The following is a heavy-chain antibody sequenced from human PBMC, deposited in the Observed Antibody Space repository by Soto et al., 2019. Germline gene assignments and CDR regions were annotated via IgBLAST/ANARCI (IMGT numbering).Heavy chain of an antibody. CDR2: ISYDGSNK. CDR1: GFTFSSYG. CDR3: ARNLYGSGHQPDDY. J-gene: IGHJ4*02. D-gene: IGHD3-10*01. Sequence: GGSLRLSCAASGFTFSSYGMHWVRQAPGKGLEWVAVISYDGSNKYYADSVKGRFTISRDNSKNTLYLQMNSLRAEDTVVYYCARNLYGSGHQPDDYWGQGTLVTVSS. V-gene: IGHV3-30*03.